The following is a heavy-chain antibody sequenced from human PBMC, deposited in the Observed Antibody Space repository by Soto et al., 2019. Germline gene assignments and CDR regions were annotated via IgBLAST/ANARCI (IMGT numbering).Heavy chain of an antibody. CDR2: SRDKGNSYST. D-gene: IGHD1-7*01. CDR3: TRSLTGTTYSDY. CDR1: GFTFSDYY. J-gene: IGHJ4*02. V-gene: IGHV3-72*01. Sequence: EVQLVESGGGLVQPGGSLRLSCAGSGFTFSDYYIDWVRQAPGKGLEWVGRSRDKGNSYSTDYASSVKGRFTISRAASKNSLFLQMNSLKTEDTALYYCTRSLTGTTYSDYWGQGTLVTVSS.